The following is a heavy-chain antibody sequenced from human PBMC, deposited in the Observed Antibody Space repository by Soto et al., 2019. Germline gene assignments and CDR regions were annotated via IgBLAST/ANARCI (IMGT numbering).Heavy chain of an antibody. CDR2: IYPGDSDT. D-gene: IGHD3-10*01. CDR1: GYSFTSYW. J-gene: IGHJ4*02. Sequence: GESLKISCKGSGYSFTSYWIGWVRQMPGKGLEWMGIIYPGDSDTRYSPSFQGQVTISADKSISTAYLQWSSLKASDTAMYYCARHSYGSGTSTAFDYWGQGTLVTVSS. CDR3: ARHSYGSGTSTAFDY. V-gene: IGHV5-51*01.